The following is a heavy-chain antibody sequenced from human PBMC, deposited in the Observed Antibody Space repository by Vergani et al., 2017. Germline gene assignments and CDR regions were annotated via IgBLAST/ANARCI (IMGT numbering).Heavy chain of an antibody. CDR2: INPSGGHT. V-gene: IGHV1-46*03. CDR1: GYTFSNYY. J-gene: IGHJ4*02. CDR3: ARGDYGILTGYRY. Sequence: QVQVVQSGAEVKKSGASVKVSCKTSGYTFSNYYMHWVRQAPGQGLEWMGIINPSGGHTNYAQKFQGRVTMTRYTSTSTVYMELSSLRSEDTAIYYGARGDYGILTGYRYWGQGTLVTVSA. D-gene: IGHD3-9*01.